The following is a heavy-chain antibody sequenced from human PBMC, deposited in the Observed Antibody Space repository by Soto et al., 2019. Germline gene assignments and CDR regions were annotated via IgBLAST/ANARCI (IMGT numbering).Heavy chain of an antibody. V-gene: IGHV3-21*01. D-gene: IGHD2-21*02. Sequence: EVQLVESGGGLVKPGGSLRLSCAASGFTFSSYSMNWVRQAPGKGLEWVSSISSSSSYIYYADSVKGRFTISRDNAKNSLYLQMNSLRAEDTAVYYCASGSSDCGGDCYSAYWGQGTLVTVSS. CDR2: ISSSSSYI. J-gene: IGHJ4*02. CDR3: ASGSSDCGGDCYSAY. CDR1: GFTFSSYS.